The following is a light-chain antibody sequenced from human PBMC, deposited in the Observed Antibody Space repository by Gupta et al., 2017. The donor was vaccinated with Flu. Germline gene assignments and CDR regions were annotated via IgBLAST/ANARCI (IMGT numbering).Light chain of an antibody. V-gene: IGKV3-20*01. CDR3: QRYGSSPRT. J-gene: IGKJ1*01. Sequence: EIVLTQSPGTLSLSPGERATLSCRASQSVSSSYLAWYQQKPGQAPRLLIYGASSRATGLPDRFSGSASGTDFTLTISILDPEDFAVYYCQRYGSSPRTFGQGTKVEIK. CDR1: QSVSSSY. CDR2: GAS.